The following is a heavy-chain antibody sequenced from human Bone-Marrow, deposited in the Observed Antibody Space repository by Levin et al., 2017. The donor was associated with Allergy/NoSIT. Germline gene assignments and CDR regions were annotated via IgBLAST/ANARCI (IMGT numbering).Heavy chain of an antibody. Sequence: PGGSLRLSCAASGFTFSSYWMHWVRQAPGKGLVWVSRVISDGSSTSYADSVKGRFTISRDNAKNTLYLQMNSLRAEDTAVYYCARGYSSGYRIDYWGQGTLVTVSS. D-gene: IGHD5-18*01. J-gene: IGHJ4*02. CDR3: ARGYSSGYRIDY. CDR2: VISDGSST. CDR1: GFTFSSYW. V-gene: IGHV3-74*01.